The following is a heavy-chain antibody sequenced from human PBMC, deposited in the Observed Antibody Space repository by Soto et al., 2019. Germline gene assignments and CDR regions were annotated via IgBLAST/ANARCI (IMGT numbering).Heavy chain of an antibody. V-gene: IGHV3-33*01. CDR3: ARDLYCSGGSCYSPSAFDI. Sequence: QVQLVESGGGVVQPGRSLRLSCAASGFIFSSYGMHWVRQAPGKGLEWVAVIWYDGSNKYYADSVKGRFTISRDNSKNTLYLQMNSLRAEDTAVYYCARDLYCSGGSCYSPSAFDIWGQGTMVTVSS. J-gene: IGHJ3*02. D-gene: IGHD2-15*01. CDR1: GFIFSSYG. CDR2: IWYDGSNK.